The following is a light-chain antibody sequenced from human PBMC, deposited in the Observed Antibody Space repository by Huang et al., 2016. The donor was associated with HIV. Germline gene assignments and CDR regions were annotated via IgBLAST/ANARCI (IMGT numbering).Light chain of an antibody. V-gene: IGKV4-1*01. CDR1: QSILHTSNNQNY. CDR2: WAS. J-gene: IGKJ4*01. CDR3: QQYYATPLT. Sequence: DIVMTQSPESLAVSLGERATINCKSSQSILHTSNNQNYLAWYQQRPGHPPTLLIYWASTRQFGVPDRFSGSGSATDFTLTITSLQAEGVAVYFCQQYYATPLTFGGGTKVEIK.